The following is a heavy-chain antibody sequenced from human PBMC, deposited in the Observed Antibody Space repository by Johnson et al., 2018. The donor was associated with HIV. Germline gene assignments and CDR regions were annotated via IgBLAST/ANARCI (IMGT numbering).Heavy chain of an antibody. D-gene: IGHD3-22*01. V-gene: IGHV3-9*01. Sequence: VQLVESGGGLVQPGRSLRLSCAASGFTFDDYAMHWVRQAPGKGLEWVSGISWNSGNIAYADSVKGRFTISRDNAKKSLYLQMNSLRAEDTALYYCASRYDSSGYYPDAFDIWGQGTMVTVSS. CDR3: ASRYDSSGYYPDAFDI. CDR1: GFTFDDYA. J-gene: IGHJ3*02. CDR2: ISWNSGNI.